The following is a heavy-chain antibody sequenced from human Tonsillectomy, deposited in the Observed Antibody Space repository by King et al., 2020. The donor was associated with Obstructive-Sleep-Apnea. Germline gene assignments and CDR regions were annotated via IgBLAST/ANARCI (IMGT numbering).Heavy chain of an antibody. J-gene: IGHJ4*02. CDR3: ARDVQIAARGN. CDR1: GFTVSSNY. D-gene: IGHD6-6*01. Sequence: VQLVESGGGLVQPGGSLRLSCAASGFTVSSNYVSWVRQAPGKGLEWVSVIYSGGSTYYADSVKGRFTISRDNSKNTLSLQMDSLRAEDTAVYYCARDVQIAARGNWGQGTLVTVSP. V-gene: IGHV3-66*01. CDR2: IYSGGST.